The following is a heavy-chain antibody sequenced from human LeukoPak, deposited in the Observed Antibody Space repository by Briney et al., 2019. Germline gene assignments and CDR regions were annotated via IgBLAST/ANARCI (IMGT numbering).Heavy chain of an antibody. CDR2: IKQDGSEK. CDR1: GFTFSTYW. CDR3: AKDGNWARFED. V-gene: IGHV3-7*03. D-gene: IGHD7-27*01. J-gene: IGHJ5*02. Sequence: GGSLRLSCAASGFTFSTYWMTWVRQAPGKGLEWVANIKQDGSEKYYVDSVKGRFTISRDNSKNMVWLQINSPTAEDTATYYCAKDGNWARFEDWGQGTLVTVSS.